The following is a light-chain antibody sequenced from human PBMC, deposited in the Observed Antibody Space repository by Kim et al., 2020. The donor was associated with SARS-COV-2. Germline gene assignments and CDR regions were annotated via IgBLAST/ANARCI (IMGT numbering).Light chain of an antibody. CDR3: NSRDRNTNRVA. CDR2: GKN. CDR1: SLRSSY. J-gene: IGLJ2*01. Sequence: SSELTQDPAVSVALGQTVRITCQGDSLRSSYATWYQQRAGQAPVVVIFGKNNRPSGIPDRFSGSTSGNTASLTITAAQAGDEADYYCNSRDRNTNRVAFGGGTQLTVL. V-gene: IGLV3-19*01.